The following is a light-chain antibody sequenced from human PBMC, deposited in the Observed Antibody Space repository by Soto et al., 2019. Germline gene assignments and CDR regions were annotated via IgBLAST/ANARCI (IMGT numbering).Light chain of an antibody. CDR1: QSIGTY. V-gene: IGKV3-15*01. CDR3: QQYYSYPRT. J-gene: IGKJ1*01. Sequence: DIVLTQAPSTLSLSPGERANLSCRASQSIGTYLAWYRQKPGQAPRLLIYGASGRATGIPARFSGSGSGTEFTLTISSQQSEDFATYYCQQYYSYPRTFGQGTKVDIK. CDR2: GAS.